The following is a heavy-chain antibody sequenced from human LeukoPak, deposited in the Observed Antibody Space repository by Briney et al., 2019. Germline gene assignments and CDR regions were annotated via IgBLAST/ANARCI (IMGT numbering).Heavy chain of an antibody. J-gene: IGHJ3*02. V-gene: IGHV3-7*01. CDR1: GFTFSSSW. Sequence: GGSLRLSCVVSGFTFSSSWMTWVRQAPGKGLEWVANIKHDGSETHYVDSVKGRFTISRDNAKNSLYLQMNSLRAEDTAVYYCAREPGIGYAFDIWGHGTVVTVFS. CDR3: AREPGIGYAFDI. D-gene: IGHD2/OR15-2a*01. CDR2: IKHDGSET.